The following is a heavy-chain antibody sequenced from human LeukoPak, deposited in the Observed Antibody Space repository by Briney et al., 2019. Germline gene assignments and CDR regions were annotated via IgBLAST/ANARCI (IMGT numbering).Heavy chain of an antibody. CDR1: GGSISSSSYY. CDR3: ARTSYLYFDY. J-gene: IGHJ4*02. V-gene: IGHV4-39*01. CDR2: IYYSGST. D-gene: IGHD3-16*02. Sequence: TSSETLSLTCTVSGGSISSSSYYWGWIRQPPGKGLEWIGSIYYSGSTYYNPSLKSRVTISVDTSKNQFSLKLSSVTAADTAVYYCARTSYLYFDYWGQGTLVTVSS.